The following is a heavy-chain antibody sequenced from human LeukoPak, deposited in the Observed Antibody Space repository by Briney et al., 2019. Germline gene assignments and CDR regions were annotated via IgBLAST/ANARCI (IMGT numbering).Heavy chain of an antibody. Sequence: GGSLRLSCAASGFILSRYAMSWVRQAPGKWLEWVCGISSGGESPYYAASVRGRFTISRDNSKNTLYLEINSLRAEDTAVYSCAKKSRDGYNPFDYLGQGTLVTVSS. D-gene: IGHD5-24*01. CDR3: AKKSRDGYNPFDY. CDR1: GFILSRYA. J-gene: IGHJ4*02. V-gene: IGHV3-23*01. CDR2: ISSGGESP.